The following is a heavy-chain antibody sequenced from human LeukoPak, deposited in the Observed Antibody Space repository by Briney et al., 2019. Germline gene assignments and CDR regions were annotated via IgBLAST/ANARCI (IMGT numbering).Heavy chain of an antibody. D-gene: IGHD2-21*02. Sequence: GGSLRLSCAASGFTFSSYGMSWVRQAPGKWLEWVSAISGSGGSTYYADSVKGRFTISRDNSKNTLYLQMNSLRAEDTAVYYCAKDLFTVTAEYYFDYWGQGTLVTVSS. CDR2: ISGSGGST. CDR3: AKDLFTVTAEYYFDY. CDR1: GFTFSSYG. J-gene: IGHJ4*02. V-gene: IGHV3-23*01.